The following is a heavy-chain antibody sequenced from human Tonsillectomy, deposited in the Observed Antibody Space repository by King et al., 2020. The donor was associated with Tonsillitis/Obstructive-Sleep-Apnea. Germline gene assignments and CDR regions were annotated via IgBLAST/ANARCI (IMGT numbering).Heavy chain of an antibody. CDR3: AKSGGYNWNYDDAFDI. V-gene: IGHV3-43*02. J-gene: IGHJ3*02. D-gene: IGHD1-7*01. CDR2: ISGDGCST. Sequence: VQLVESGGGVVQPGGSLRLSCAASGFTFDDYAMHGVRQAPGKGLEWVSLISGDGCSTYYADSVKGRFTISRDNSKNSLYLQMNSLRTEDTALYYCAKSGGYNWNYDDAFDIWGQGTMVTVSS. CDR1: GFTFDDYA.